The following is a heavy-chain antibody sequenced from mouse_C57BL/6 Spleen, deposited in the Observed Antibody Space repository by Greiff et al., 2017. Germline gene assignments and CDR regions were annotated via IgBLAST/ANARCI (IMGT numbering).Heavy chain of an antibody. V-gene: IGHV8-12*01. CDR2: IYWDADK. CDR1: GFSLSTSGMG. D-gene: IGHD2-4*01. Sequence: QVTLKVSGPGILQSSQTLSLTCSFSGFSLSTSGMGVGWIRQPSGKGLGWLAHIYWDADKRHNTSLRSQLTISKDTSRNHVYLKITSVDTADTATYYYARGGYYYYGRGNCSFDDWGTGTTVTVSS. CDR3: ARGGYYYYGRGNCSFDD. J-gene: IGHJ1*03.